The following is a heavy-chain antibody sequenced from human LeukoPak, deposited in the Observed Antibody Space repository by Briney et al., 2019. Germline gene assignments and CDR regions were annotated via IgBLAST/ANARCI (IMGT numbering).Heavy chain of an antibody. CDR2: IRNKANSYTT. CDR1: GFTFSDHY. Sequence: GGSLRLSCAASGFTFSDHYMDWVRQAPGKGLEWVGRIRNKANSYTTEYAASVKGRFSISRDDSRYTAYLQMNSLKTEDTAVYYCARRRGGNTYGYDYWGQGTLVTVSS. J-gene: IGHJ4*02. CDR3: ARRRGGNTYGYDY. V-gene: IGHV3-72*01. D-gene: IGHD5-18*01.